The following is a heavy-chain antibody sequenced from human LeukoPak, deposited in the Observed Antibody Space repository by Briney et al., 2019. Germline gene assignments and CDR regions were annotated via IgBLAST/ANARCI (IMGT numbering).Heavy chain of an antibody. J-gene: IGHJ4*02. CDR2: VYYTGSS. CDR1: GDSISSSY. CDR3: AGYGSGSYYKAFDF. Sequence: SETLSLTCTVSGDSISSSYWSWIGQPPGKGLEWIGYVYYTGSSYYNPSLKSRATPSIDMSKNQFSLKLTSMTAADTAVYYCAGYGSGSYYKAFDFWGQGILVTVSS. D-gene: IGHD3-10*01. V-gene: IGHV4-59*01.